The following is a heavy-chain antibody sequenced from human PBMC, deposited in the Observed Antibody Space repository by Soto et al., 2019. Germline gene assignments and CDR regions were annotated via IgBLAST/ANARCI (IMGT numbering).Heavy chain of an antibody. J-gene: IGHJ6*02. CDR3: TKAGWGSYYYYGMDV. D-gene: IGHD7-27*01. V-gene: IGHV3-30*18. Sequence: GGSLRLSCAASGFTFSSYGMHWVRQAPGKGLEWVAVISYDGSNKYYADSVKGRFTISRDNSKNTLYLQMNSLRAEDTAVYYCTKAGWGSYYYYGMDVWGQGTTVTVSS. CDR2: ISYDGSNK. CDR1: GFTFSSYG.